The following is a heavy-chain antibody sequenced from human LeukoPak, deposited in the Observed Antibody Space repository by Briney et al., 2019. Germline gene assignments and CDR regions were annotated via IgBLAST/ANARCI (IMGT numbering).Heavy chain of an antibody. CDR2: INHSGST. CDR1: GGSFSGYY. Sequence: SETLSLTCAGYGGSFSGYYWSWIRQPPGKGLEWIGEINHSGSTNYNPSLKSRVTISVDTSKNQFSLKLSSVTAADTAVYYCARGAVAGLRYWGQGTLVTVSS. J-gene: IGHJ4*02. V-gene: IGHV4-34*01. D-gene: IGHD6-19*01. CDR3: ARGAVAGLRY.